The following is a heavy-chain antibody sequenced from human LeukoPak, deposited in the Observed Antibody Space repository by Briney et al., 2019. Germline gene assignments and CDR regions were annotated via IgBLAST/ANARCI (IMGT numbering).Heavy chain of an antibody. CDR2: IDRGGSAT. CDR1: GFTFSGYA. J-gene: IGHJ5*02. Sequence: GGSLRLSCAASGFTFSGYAMSWVRQTPGKGLEWVANIDRGGSATYYVGFAEGRFTISRDNAKNSLYLQLNSLRAEDTAVYFCARSPDTGTVDLWGQGALVTVSS. V-gene: IGHV3-7*01. CDR3: ARSPDTGTVDL. D-gene: IGHD1-1*01.